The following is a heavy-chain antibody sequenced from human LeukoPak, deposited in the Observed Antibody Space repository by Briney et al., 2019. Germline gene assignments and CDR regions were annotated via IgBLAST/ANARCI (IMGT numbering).Heavy chain of an antibody. Sequence: GGSLRLSCTASGFTFDDYAMSWFRQAPGKGLEWISFIRNKAYGGTIEYAASVKGRFTVSRDDSKSNAYLQMNSLRTEDTAVYYCTREPPQGPVGGIDYWGQGTLVTVSS. CDR1: GFTFDDYA. CDR2: IRNKAYGGTI. J-gene: IGHJ4*02. D-gene: IGHD1-26*01. V-gene: IGHV3-49*03. CDR3: TREPPQGPVGGIDY.